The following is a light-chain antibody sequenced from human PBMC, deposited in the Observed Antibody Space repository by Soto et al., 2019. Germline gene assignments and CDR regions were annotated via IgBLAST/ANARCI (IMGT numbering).Light chain of an antibody. CDR1: TGAVTNGHY. V-gene: IGLV7-46*01. J-gene: IGLJ1*01. CDR2: DTT. CDR3: LLSYNGPYV. Sequence: QAVVTQEPSLTVSPGGTVTPTCGSSTGAVTNGHYPYWFQQKPGQAPRTLIYDTTNRHSWTPARFSGSLLGGKAALTLSGAQPEVEAEYYCLLSYNGPYVFGTGTKVTVL.